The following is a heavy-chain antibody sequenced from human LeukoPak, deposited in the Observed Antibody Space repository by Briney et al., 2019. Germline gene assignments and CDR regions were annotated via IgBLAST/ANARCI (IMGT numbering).Heavy chain of an antibody. CDR2: INWNGGST. Sequence: GGSLRLSCAASGFTFDDYGMSWVRQAPGKGLEWVSGINWNGGSTGYADSVKGRFTISRDNAKNSLYLQMNSLRAEDTALYHCASLTSNYSMDVWGQGTTVTVSS. CDR3: ASLTSNYSMDV. D-gene: IGHD1/OR15-1a*01. J-gene: IGHJ6*02. V-gene: IGHV3-20*01. CDR1: GFTFDDYG.